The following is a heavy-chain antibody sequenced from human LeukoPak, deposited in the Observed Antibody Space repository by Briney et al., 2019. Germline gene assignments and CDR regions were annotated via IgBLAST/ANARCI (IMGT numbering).Heavy chain of an antibody. V-gene: IGHV1-46*01. Sequence: ASVKVSCKASGCTFTSYYMHWVRQAPGQGLEWMGIINPSGGSTNYAQKFQGRVTVTRDTSTSTVHMELSGLRSEDTAVYYCARDQEGFDYWGQGTLVTVSS. CDR3: ARDQEGFDY. CDR2: INPSGGST. CDR1: GCTFTSYY. J-gene: IGHJ4*02.